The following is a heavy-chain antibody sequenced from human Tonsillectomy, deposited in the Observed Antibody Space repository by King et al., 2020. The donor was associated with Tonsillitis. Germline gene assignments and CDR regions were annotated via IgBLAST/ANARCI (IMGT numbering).Heavy chain of an antibody. CDR2: IYPGDSES. V-gene: IGHV5-51*01. J-gene: IGHJ4*01. Sequence: VQLVQSGAEVKKPGESLKISCKGFGYRFTNYWIGWVRQVPGKGLEWMAIIYPGDSESRYSPSLQGQVSVSADKSISTAYLQWNSLKASDTAMYYCAGRRGSWFDFDYWGRGTLVTVSS. D-gene: IGHD6-13*01. CDR1: GYRFTNYW. CDR3: AGRRGSWFDFDY.